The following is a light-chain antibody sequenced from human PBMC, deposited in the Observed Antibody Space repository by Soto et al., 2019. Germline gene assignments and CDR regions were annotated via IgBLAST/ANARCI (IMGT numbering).Light chain of an antibody. Sequence: DIQMTQSPSTLSASVGDRVTITCRASQSISSWLAWYQQKPGKAPKLLIYKASTLESGVPSRFSGRGSGTEFTLTISSLQPDEFATYYCQQYNSLWTFGQGTKVEIK. CDR3: QQYNSLWT. CDR1: QSISSW. V-gene: IGKV1-5*03. J-gene: IGKJ1*01. CDR2: KAS.